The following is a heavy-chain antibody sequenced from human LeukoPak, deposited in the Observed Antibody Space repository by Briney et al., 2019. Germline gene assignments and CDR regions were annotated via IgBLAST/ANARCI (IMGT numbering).Heavy chain of an antibody. Sequence: PSETLSLTCAVYGGSFSGYYWSWIRQPPGKGLEWIGEIHHRGSTNYNPSLKSRVTISVDTSKNQFSLKVNSVTAADTAVYYCARGGAVAGTTPLFDYWGQGVLVTASS. CDR1: GGSFSGYY. CDR3: ARGGAVAGTTPLFDY. CDR2: IHHRGST. J-gene: IGHJ4*02. D-gene: IGHD6-19*01. V-gene: IGHV4-34*01.